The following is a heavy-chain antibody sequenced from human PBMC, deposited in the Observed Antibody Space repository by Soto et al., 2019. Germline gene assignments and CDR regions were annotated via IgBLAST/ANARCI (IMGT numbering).Heavy chain of an antibody. CDR3: ASKRVVPAAIPYYYYGMDV. D-gene: IGHD2-2*01. CDR2: IDPSDSYT. Sequence: GESLKISCXGSGYSFTSYWISWVRQMPGKGLEWMGRIDPSDSYTNYSPSFQGHVTISADKSISTAYLQWSSLKASDTAMYYCASKRVVPAAIPYYYYGMDVWGQGTTVTVSS. CDR1: GYSFTSYW. V-gene: IGHV5-10-1*01. J-gene: IGHJ6*02.